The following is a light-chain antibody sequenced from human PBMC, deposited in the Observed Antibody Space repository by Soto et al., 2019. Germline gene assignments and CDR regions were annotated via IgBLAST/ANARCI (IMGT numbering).Light chain of an antibody. CDR2: GAS. CDR1: QSVSSN. Sequence: EIVITQAPATVSVSPGERAALCCRASQSVSSNLAWYQQKPGQAPRLLIYGASSRATGIPARFSGSGSGTDFTLTISSLQSEDFAVYYCQQYNNWPPLTFGGGTKVDIK. CDR3: QQYNNWPPLT. V-gene: IGKV3-15*01. J-gene: IGKJ4*01.